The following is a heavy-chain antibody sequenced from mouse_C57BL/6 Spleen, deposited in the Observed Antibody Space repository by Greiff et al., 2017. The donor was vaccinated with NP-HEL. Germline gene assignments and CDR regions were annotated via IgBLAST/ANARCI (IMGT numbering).Heavy chain of an antibody. CDR3: ARNLDYSNYVGYAMDY. V-gene: IGHV2-9-1*01. CDR1: GFSLTSYA. CDR2: IWTGGGT. J-gene: IGHJ4*01. D-gene: IGHD2-5*01. Sequence: VKLVESGPGLVAPSQSLSITCTVSGFSLTSYAISWVRQPPGKGLEWLGVIWTGGGTNYNSALKSRLSISKDNSKSQVFLKMNSLQTDDTARYYCARNLDYSNYVGYAMDYWGQGTSVTVSS.